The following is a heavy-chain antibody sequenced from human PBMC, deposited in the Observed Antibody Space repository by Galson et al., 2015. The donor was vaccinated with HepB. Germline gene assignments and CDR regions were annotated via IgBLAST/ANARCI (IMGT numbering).Heavy chain of an antibody. CDR3: AHSVAAAAPFRY. J-gene: IGHJ4*02. Sequence: PALVKPTQPLTLTCTFSGFSLSTSGVGVGWIRQPPGKALEWLALIYWDDDKRYSPSLKSRLTITKDTSKNLVVLTMTNMDPVDTATYYCAHSVAAAAPFRYWGQGTLVTVSS. CDR2: IYWDDDK. CDR1: GFSLSTSGVG. V-gene: IGHV2-5*02. D-gene: IGHD6-13*01.